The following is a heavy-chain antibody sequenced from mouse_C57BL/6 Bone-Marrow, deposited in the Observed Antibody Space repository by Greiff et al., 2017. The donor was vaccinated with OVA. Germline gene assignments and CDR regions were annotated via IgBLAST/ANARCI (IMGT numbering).Heavy chain of an antibody. CDR1: GFTFSDYY. CDR2: INYDGSST. J-gene: IGHJ1*03. Sequence: EVMLMESEGGLVQPGSSMKLSCTASGFTFSDYYMAWVRQVPEKGLEWVANINYDGSSTYYLDSLKSRFLISRDNAKNILYLQMSSLKSEDTATYYCARDLWYFDVWGTGTTVTVSS. V-gene: IGHV5-16*01. CDR3: ARDLWYFDV.